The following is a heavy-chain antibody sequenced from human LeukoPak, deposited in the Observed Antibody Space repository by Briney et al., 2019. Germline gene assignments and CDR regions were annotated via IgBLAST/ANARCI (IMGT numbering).Heavy chain of an antibody. V-gene: IGHV3-74*01. CDR1: GFTFSSYW. CDR2: INSDGSST. D-gene: IGHD3-22*01. Sequence: GGSLRLSCAASGFTFSSYWMHWVRQAPGKGLVWVSRINSDGSSTSYADSVKGRFTISRDNAKNTLYLQMNSLRAEDTAVYYGARGDYYDSSGTYYFDYWGQGTLVTVSS. CDR3: ARGDYYDSSGTYYFDY. J-gene: IGHJ4*02.